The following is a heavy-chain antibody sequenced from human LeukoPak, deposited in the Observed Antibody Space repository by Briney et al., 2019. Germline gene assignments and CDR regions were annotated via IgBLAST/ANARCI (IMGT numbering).Heavy chain of an antibody. J-gene: IGHJ4*02. V-gene: IGHV3-7*05. Sequence: GGSLRLSCAASGFTFSRNWMSWVRQAPGKGLEWVANIKQDGSEKYYVDSVKGRFTISRDNAKNSLYLQMNSLRAEDTAVYYCARAPDENWKQYYFDYWGQGTLVTVSS. CDR2: IKQDGSEK. CDR3: ARAPDENWKQYYFDY. D-gene: IGHD1-1*01. CDR1: GFTFSRNW.